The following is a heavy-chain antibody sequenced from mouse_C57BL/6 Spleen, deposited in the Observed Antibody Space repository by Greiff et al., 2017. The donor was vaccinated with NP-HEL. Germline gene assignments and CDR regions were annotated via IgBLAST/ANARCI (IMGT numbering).Heavy chain of an antibody. CDR3: AKGGSTVVDTNNAIDY. CDR2: IHPNSGST. CDR1: GYTFTSYW. J-gene: IGHJ4*01. V-gene: IGHV1-64*01. Sequence: QVQLQQPGAELVKPGASVKLSCKASGYTFTSYWMHWVKQRPGQGLEWIGMIHPNSGSTNYNEKFKRKATLTADKSSITAYMQLSSLTSEDSAVSYCAKGGSTVVDTNNAIDYWGQGTSVTVSS. D-gene: IGHD1-1*01.